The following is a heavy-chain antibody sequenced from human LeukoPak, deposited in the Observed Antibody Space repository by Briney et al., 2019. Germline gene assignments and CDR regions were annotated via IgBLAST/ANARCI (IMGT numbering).Heavy chain of an antibody. CDR2: IYYGGTT. Sequence: PSETLSLTCTVSGGSISTDGDYWGWIRQPSGRGLEWIGNIYYGGTTYYNPSLKSRVTISVDTSKNQSSLKVSSVTAADTAVYYCARLHSSGWHLDSWGQGTLVTVSS. CDR3: ARLHSSGWHLDS. D-gene: IGHD6-19*01. J-gene: IGHJ4*02. CDR1: GGSISTDGDY. V-gene: IGHV4-39*01.